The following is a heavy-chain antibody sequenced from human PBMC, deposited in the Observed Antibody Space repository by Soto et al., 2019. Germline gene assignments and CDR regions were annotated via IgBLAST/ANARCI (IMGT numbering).Heavy chain of an antibody. J-gene: IGHJ6*03. CDR2: ISPYHGET. V-gene: IGHV1-18*01. Sequence: QVQLVQSGAEVKKPGASVKVSCKTSGYTFTSHGISWVRQAPGKGLEWMGWISPYHGETNYAQKLQGRVSVTTDSSTRTAYMELRSLGSEDTAVYYCARMVRGSTVGYYYYMDVWGKGNTVTVSS. D-gene: IGHD3-10*01. CDR3: ARMVRGSTVGYYYYMDV. CDR1: GYTFTSHG.